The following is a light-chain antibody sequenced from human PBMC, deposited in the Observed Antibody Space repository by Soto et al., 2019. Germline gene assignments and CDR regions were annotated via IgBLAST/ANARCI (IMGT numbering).Light chain of an antibody. CDR3: SSYTGSSTVV. Sequence: QSVLTQPASVSGSPGQSITISCTGTSSDVGGYNFVSWYQHHPGKAPKLMIYEVRNRPSGVSNRFSGSKSGNTASLTISGLQAEDEADYYCSSYTGSSTVVFGGGTKVTVL. J-gene: IGLJ2*01. CDR1: SSDVGGYNF. V-gene: IGLV2-14*01. CDR2: EVR.